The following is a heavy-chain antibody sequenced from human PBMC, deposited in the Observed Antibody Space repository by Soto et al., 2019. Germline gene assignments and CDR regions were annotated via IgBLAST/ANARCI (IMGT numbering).Heavy chain of an antibody. V-gene: IGHV3-7*03. CDR3: VESSGWSYDH. CDR1: GFTLNSHW. Sequence: EVLLVQSGGALVQPGGSLRLSCALSGFTLNSHWMTWVRQAPGKGLEWVDSVNQDGSEKLYVGSVQGRFSISKDDTENSLYLHMSSLRAEDTAIYDCVESSGWSYDHWGQGPGVTVSS. CDR2: VNQDGSEK. D-gene: IGHD3-22*01. J-gene: IGHJ4*01.